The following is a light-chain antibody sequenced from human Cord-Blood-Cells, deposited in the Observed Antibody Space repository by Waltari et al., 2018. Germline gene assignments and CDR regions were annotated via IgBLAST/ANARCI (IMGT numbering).Light chain of an antibody. J-gene: IGLJ1*01. Sequence: QSALTQPASVSGSPGQSITISCTGTSSDVGGYNYVSWYQQHPGKAPRLMSYDVSNRPAGVANRFSGSKSSNTASLTISGRQAEDEADYYCSSYTSSSTYVFGTGTKVTVL. CDR3: SSYTSSSTYV. CDR1: SSDVGGYNY. CDR2: DVS. V-gene: IGLV2-14*01.